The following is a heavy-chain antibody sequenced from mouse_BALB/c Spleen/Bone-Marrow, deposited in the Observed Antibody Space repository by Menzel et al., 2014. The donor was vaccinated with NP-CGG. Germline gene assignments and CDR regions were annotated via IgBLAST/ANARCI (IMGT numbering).Heavy chain of an antibody. CDR2: IYPGSGST. J-gene: IGHJ4*01. Sequence: QVQLQQSGPELVKPGASVKMSCKASGYTFTDYVISWVKQRTGQGLEWIGEIYPGSGSTYYNEKFKGKATLTAAKSSNTACMQLSSLTSEDSAVYFCANGDYGSSYYYAMDYWGQGTSVTVSS. V-gene: IGHV1-81*01. D-gene: IGHD1-1*01. CDR3: ANGDYGSSYYYAMDY. CDR1: GYTFTDYV.